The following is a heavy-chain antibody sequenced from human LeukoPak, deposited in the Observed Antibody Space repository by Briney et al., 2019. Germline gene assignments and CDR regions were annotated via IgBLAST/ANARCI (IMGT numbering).Heavy chain of an antibody. Sequence: SETLSLTCSVSGDSVTNGAYYWSWIRQPPGKGLEWLGYLYHSGGTNYNPSLKSRVTISVDRSKNQFSLKLSSVTAADTAVYYCARVSGYDGVFDYWGQGTLVTVSS. CDR2: LYHSGGT. CDR3: ARVSGYDGVFDY. V-gene: IGHV4-30-2*01. J-gene: IGHJ4*02. D-gene: IGHD5-12*01. CDR1: GDSVTNGAYY.